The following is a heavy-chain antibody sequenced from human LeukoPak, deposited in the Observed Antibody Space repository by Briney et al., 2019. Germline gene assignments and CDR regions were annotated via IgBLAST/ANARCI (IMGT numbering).Heavy chain of an antibody. V-gene: IGHV3-53*01. D-gene: IGHD6-6*01. J-gene: IGHJ4*02. CDR2: IYSGGST. Sequence: GGSLRLSCAASGFTVSSNYMSWARQAPGKGLEGVSVIYSGGSTYYSDAVKGRFTLSRDNSKNTLYLQMNSLRAEDTAVYYCARDDRSSSAYYFDYWGQGTLVTVSS. CDR3: ARDDRSSSAYYFDY. CDR1: GFTVSSNY.